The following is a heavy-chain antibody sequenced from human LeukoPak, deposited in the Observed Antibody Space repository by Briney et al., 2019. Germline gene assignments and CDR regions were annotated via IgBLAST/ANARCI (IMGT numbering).Heavy chain of an antibody. CDR1: GYTFTSYY. D-gene: IGHD6-13*01. CDR2: INPSGGST. V-gene: IGHV1-46*01. CDR3: ARDIPSIAAAVNPLYYFDY. J-gene: IGHJ4*02. Sequence: ASVKVSCKASGYTFTSYYMHWVRQAPGQGLEWMGIINPSGGSTSYAQKFQGRVTMTRDTSTSTVNMELSSLRSEDTAVYYCARDIPSIAAAVNPLYYFDYWGQGTLVTVSS.